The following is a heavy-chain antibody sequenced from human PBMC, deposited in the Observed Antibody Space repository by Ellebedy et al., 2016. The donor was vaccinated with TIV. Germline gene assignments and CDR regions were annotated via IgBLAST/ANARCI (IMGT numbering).Heavy chain of an antibody. J-gene: IGHJ6*02. V-gene: IGHV3-48*02. D-gene: IGHD3-10*01. CDR1: GLTCSSYS. CDR2: ISSSSSTI. CDR3: ARDFGYYYYYGMDV. Sequence: GESLKISXAASGLTCSSYSMNWVRQARGKGLEWVSYISSSSSTIYYADSVKGRFTISRDNAKNSLYLQMNSLRDEDTVVYYCARDFGYYYYYGMDVWGQGTTVTVSS.